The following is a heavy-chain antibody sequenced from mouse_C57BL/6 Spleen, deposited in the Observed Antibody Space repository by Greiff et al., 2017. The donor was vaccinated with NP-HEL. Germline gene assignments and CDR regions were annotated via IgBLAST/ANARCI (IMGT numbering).Heavy chain of an antibody. CDR2: IDPSDSET. CDR3: ASGSYCAMDY. Sequence: QVQLQQPGAELVRPGSSVKLSCKASGYTFTSYWMHWVKQRPIQGLEWIGNIDPSDSETHYNQKFKDKATLTVDKSSSTAYMQLSSLTSEDSAVYYCASGSYCAMDYWGQGTSVTVSS. V-gene: IGHV1-52*01. D-gene: IGHD4-1*01. J-gene: IGHJ4*01. CDR1: GYTFTSYW.